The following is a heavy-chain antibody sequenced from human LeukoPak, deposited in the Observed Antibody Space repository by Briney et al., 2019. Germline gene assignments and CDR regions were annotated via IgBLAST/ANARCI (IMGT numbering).Heavy chain of an antibody. J-gene: IGHJ6*03. V-gene: IGHV3-11*04. CDR1: GFTVSSNY. D-gene: IGHD1-7*01. Sequence: GGSLRLSCAASGFTVSSNYRSWVRQAPGKGLEWVSYISSSGSTIYYADSVKGRFTISRDNAKNSLYLQMNSLRAEDTAVYYCARDLTGTGDYYYYYYMDVWGKGTTVTVSS. CDR3: ARDLTGTGDYYYYYYMDV. CDR2: ISSSGSTI.